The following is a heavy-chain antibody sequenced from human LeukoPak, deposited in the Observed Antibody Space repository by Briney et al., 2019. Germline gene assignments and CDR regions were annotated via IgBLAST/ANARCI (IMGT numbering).Heavy chain of an antibody. Sequence: SETLSLTCGVFGGSFSGYYWTWIRQSPGKGLEWIGEIDYSGSTNYNPSLKSRVTISVDTSKNQFPLRLSSVTAADTAVYYCARGRYYFDSSGYDYWGQGTLVTVSS. CDR2: IDYSGST. CDR1: GGSFSGYY. V-gene: IGHV4-34*01. J-gene: IGHJ4*02. D-gene: IGHD3-22*01. CDR3: ARGRYYFDSSGYDY.